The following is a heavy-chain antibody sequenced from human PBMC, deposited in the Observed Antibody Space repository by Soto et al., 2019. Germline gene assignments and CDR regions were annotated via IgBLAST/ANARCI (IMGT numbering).Heavy chain of an antibody. D-gene: IGHD4-17*01. CDR3: VLLILADYGGIYAP. CDR2: IYHSGST. Sequence: PSETLSLTCAVSGGSLSRDGYSWSWIRQPPGKGLEWIGYIYHSGSTYYTPSLKRRVTISVDTSKNQFSLKLRSLPAADTPVPYCVLLILADYGGIYAPSGQ. CDR1: GGSLSRDGYS. J-gene: IGHJ5*02. V-gene: IGHV4-30-2*02.